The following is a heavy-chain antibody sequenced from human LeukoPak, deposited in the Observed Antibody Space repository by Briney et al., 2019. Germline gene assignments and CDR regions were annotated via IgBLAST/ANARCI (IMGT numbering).Heavy chain of an antibody. CDR2: ISISGGTT. CDR3: ARGGHFDWLFYNWFDP. J-gene: IGHJ5*02. Sequence: PGGSLRLSCATFGFTFSSYGMTWVRQAPGKGLEWVSTISISGGTTYYADSVKGRSSISRDNSKNTLYLQMNSLRAEDTAVYYCARGGHFDWLFYNWFDPWGQGTLVTVSS. CDR1: GFTFSSYG. D-gene: IGHD3-9*01. V-gene: IGHV3-23*01.